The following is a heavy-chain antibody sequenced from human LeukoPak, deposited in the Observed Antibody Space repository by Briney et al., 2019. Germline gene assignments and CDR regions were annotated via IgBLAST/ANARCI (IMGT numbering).Heavy chain of an antibody. CDR2: MNPNSGNT. V-gene: IGHV1-8*03. CDR3: ARGAADYDFWSGYQNWFDP. CDR1: GYTFTSYD. J-gene: IGHJ5*02. D-gene: IGHD3-3*01. Sequence: ASVKVSCKASGYTFTSYDINWVRQATGQGLEWMGWMNPNSGNTGYAQKFQGRVTITRNTSISTAYMELSSLRSEDTAVYYCARGAADYDFWSGYQNWFDPWGQGTLVTVSS.